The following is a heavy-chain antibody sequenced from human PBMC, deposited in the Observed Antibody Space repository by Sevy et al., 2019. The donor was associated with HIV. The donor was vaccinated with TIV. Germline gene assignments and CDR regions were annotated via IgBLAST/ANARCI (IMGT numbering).Heavy chain of an antibody. CDR2: ISYDGSNK. Sequence: GGSLRLSCAASGFTFSSYAMHWVRQAPGNGLEWVAVISYDGSNKYYADSVKGRFTISRDNSKNTLYLQMNSLRAEDTAVYYCARGGGWELRASYFDYWGQGTLVTVSS. CDR3: ARGGGWELRASYFDY. D-gene: IGHD1-26*01. CDR1: GFTFSSYA. J-gene: IGHJ4*02. V-gene: IGHV3-30-3*01.